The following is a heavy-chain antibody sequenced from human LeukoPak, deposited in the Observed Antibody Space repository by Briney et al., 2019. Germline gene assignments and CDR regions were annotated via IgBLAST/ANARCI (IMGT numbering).Heavy chain of an antibody. J-gene: IGHJ4*02. Sequence: ASVKDYCKAAGYSLTVSDRNYAPQATGQGLEWMGWMNPNSGNTGFAHKFQGRVTMTRDTSINTAYMALSSLRSEDTAVYYCARVLGSIPHWGQGTLVTVSS. V-gene: IGHV1-8*01. CDR2: MNPNSGNT. CDR3: ARVLGSIPH. CDR1: GYSLTVSD. D-gene: IGHD1-1*01.